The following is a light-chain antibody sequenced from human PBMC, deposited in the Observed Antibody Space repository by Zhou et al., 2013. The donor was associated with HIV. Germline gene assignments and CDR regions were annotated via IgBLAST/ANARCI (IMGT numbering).Light chain of an antibody. V-gene: IGKV1-39*01. CDR2: AAS. CDR3: QQSYSTPRIT. CDR1: QGITTF. Sequence: IQLTQSPSSLSASVGDRVTITCRASQGITTFLAWYQQKPGEAPKLLIYAASSLQSGVPSRFSGSGSGTDFTLTISSLQPEDFATYYCQQSYSTPRITFGPGTKVGYQT. J-gene: IGKJ3*01.